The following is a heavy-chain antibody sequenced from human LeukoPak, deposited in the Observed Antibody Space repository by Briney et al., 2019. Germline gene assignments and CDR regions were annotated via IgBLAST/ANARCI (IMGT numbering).Heavy chain of an antibody. CDR1: GGSISSYY. V-gene: IGHV4-59*01. Sequence: KPSETLSLTCTVSGGSISSYYWSWIRQPPGKGLEWIGYIYYSGSTNYNPSLKSRVTISVGTSKNQFSLKLSSVTAADTAVYYCAKSLRRGWFDPWGQGTLVTVSS. J-gene: IGHJ5*02. D-gene: IGHD6-6*01. CDR3: AKSLRRGWFDP. CDR2: IYYSGST.